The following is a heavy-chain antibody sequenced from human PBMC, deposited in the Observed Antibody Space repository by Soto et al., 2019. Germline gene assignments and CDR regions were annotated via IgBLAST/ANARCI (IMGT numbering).Heavy chain of an antibody. CDR1: GYTFTSYG. D-gene: IGHD1-1*01. CDR2: ISAHNDNT. CDR3: ARGRYGDY. J-gene: IGHJ4*02. V-gene: IGHV1-18*01. Sequence: QVHLVQSGAEVRKPGASVKVSCKGSGYTFTSYGIAWVRQAPGQGLEWMGWISAHNDNTHYAQKVQGRVTVTRDTSTRTAYMELLNLRSDDTAVYYCARGRYGDYWGQGALVTVSS.